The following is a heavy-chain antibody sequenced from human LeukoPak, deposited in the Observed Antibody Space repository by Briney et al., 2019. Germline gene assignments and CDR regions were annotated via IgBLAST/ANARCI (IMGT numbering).Heavy chain of an antibody. CDR2: IYTSGST. CDR3: ARQGYYYDSSGYYAFDY. J-gene: IGHJ4*02. V-gene: IGHV4-59*10. CDR1: GGSFSGYY. D-gene: IGHD3-22*01. Sequence: SETLSLTCAVYGGSFSGYYWSWIRQPAGKGLEWIGRIYTSGSTNYNPSLKSRVTMSVDTSKNQFSLKLSSVTAADTAVYYCARQGYYYDSSGYYAFDYWGQGTLVTVSS.